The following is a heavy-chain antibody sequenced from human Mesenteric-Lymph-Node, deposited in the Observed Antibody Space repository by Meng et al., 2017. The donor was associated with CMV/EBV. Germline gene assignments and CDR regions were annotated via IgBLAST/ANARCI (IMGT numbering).Heavy chain of an antibody. V-gene: IGHV1-8*01. CDR2: MNPNSGNT. CDR3: ARSPIPAAISYWFDP. J-gene: IGHJ5*01. CDR1: GYTFTSYD. Sequence: ASVKVSCKASGYTFTSYDIIWVRQATGQGLECMGWMNPNSGNTGYAPKFQGRVTITADKSTSTAYMELSSLRSEDTAVYYCARSPIPAAISYWFDPWGQGTLVTVSS. D-gene: IGHD2-2*01.